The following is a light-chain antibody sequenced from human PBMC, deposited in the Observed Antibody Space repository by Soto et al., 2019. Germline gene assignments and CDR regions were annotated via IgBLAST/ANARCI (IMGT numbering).Light chain of an antibody. CDR1: QNINEY. J-gene: IGKJ1*01. Sequence: DIQMSQSPSTLSASVGDRVTITCRASQNINEYLAWYQQKPGKAPELLIYKASSLESGFPSRFSGSGSGTDFTLTISSLQPDDVATYFCQQYNTYPLFGQGTKVEIK. V-gene: IGKV1-5*03. CDR3: QQYNTYPL. CDR2: KAS.